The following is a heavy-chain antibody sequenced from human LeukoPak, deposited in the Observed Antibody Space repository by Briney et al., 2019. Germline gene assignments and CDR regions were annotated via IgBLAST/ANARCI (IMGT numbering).Heavy chain of an antibody. Sequence: GGSLRLSCAASGFTFSSYGMHWVRQAPGKGLEWVAFIRYDGSNKHYADSVKGRFTISRDNSKNTLYLQMNSLRAEDTAVYYCARHFVNYQLLSVFDYWGQGTLITVSS. CDR1: GFTFSSYG. D-gene: IGHD2-2*01. V-gene: IGHV3-30*02. J-gene: IGHJ4*02. CDR3: ARHFVNYQLLSVFDY. CDR2: IRYDGSNK.